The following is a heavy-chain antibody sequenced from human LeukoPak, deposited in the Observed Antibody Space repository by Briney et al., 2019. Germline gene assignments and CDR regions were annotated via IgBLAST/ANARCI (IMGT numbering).Heavy chain of an antibody. CDR1: GGSFSGYN. V-gene: IGHV4-34*01. D-gene: IGHD5-18*01. J-gene: IGHJ4*02. CDR3: ADRRRYSYGLDY. Sequence: PSETLSLTCAVYGGSFSGYNWSWIRQPPGKGLEWIGEINHSGGTNYNPSLKSRVTISVDTSKNQFSLKLSSVTAADTAVYYCADRRRYSYGLDYWGQGTQVTVSS. CDR2: INHSGGT.